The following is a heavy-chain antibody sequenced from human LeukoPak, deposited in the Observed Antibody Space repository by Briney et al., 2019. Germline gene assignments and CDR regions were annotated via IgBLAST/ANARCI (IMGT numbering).Heavy chain of an antibody. J-gene: IGHJ6*02. CDR3: ARGPSLVRGVIMPGSVGGMDV. D-gene: IGHD3-10*01. CDR1: GFTFTSYD. CDR2: MNPNSGNT. Sequence: ASVKVSCKASGFTFTSYDINWVRQATGQGLEWMGWMNPNSGNTRYARKVQGRITMTRGTSISTAYMELSSLRSEDTAVYYCARGPSLVRGVIMPGSVGGMDVWGQGTTVTVSS. V-gene: IGHV1-8*01.